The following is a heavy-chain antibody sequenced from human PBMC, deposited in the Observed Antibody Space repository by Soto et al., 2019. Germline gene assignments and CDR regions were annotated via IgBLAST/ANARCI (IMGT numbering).Heavy chain of an antibody. J-gene: IGHJ4*02. Sequence: PGGALRLSCAASGFTFSRYAMSWVRQAPGKGLEWVSAISGSGGSTYYADSVKGRFTISRDNSKNTLYLQMNSLRAEDTAVYYRAKVPTYDFWSGYFYFDYWGQGTLVTVSS. V-gene: IGHV3-23*01. CDR3: AKVPTYDFWSGYFYFDY. D-gene: IGHD3-3*01. CDR2: ISGSGGST. CDR1: GFTFSRYA.